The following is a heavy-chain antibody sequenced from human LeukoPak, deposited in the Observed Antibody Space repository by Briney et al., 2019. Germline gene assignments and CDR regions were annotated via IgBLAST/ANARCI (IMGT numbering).Heavy chain of an antibody. CDR1: GYTFTSYA. CDR2: INTNTGNP. V-gene: IGHV7-4-1*02. CDR3: AKTGYIGPMIVVVIPYYYYGMDV. J-gene: IGHJ6*02. D-gene: IGHD3-22*01. Sequence: ASVKVSCKASGYTFTSYAMNWVRQAPGQGLEWMGWINTNTGNPTYAQGFTGRFVFSLDTSVSTAYLQISSLKAEDTAVYYCAKTGYIGPMIVVVIPYYYYGMDVWGQGTTVTVSS.